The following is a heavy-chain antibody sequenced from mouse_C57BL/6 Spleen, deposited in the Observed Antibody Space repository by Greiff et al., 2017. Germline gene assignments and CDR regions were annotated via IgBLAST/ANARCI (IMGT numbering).Heavy chain of an antibody. CDR1: GYAFSSSW. D-gene: IGHD1-1*01. Sequence: QVQLKQSGPELVKPGASVKISCKASGYAFSSSWMNWVKQRPGKGLEWIGRIYPGDGDTNYNGKFKGKATLTADKSSSTAYMQLSSLTSEDSAVYFCARSGGSRWNYFDFWGQGTTLTVSS. CDR2: IYPGDGDT. J-gene: IGHJ2*01. CDR3: ARSGGSRWNYFDF. V-gene: IGHV1-82*01.